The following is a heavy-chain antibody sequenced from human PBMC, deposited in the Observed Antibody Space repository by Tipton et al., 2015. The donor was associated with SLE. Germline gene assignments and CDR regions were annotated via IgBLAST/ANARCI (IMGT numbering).Heavy chain of an antibody. V-gene: IGHV1-18*01. Sequence: QSGAEVKKPGASVKVSCKASGYTFTSYGISWVRQAPGQGLEWMGWISAYNGNTNYAQKLQGRGTMTTDTSTSTAYMELRSLRSDDAAVYYCARWIYGGNSHYYCYGMDVWGQGTTVTVSS. CDR2: ISAYNGNT. CDR3: ARWIYGGNSHYYCYGMDV. J-gene: IGHJ6*02. CDR1: GYTFTSYG. D-gene: IGHD4-23*01.